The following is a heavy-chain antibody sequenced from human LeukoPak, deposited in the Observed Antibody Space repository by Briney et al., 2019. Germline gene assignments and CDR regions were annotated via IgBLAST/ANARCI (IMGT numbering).Heavy chain of an antibody. CDR3: TTGNDPYCSGVSCTFDP. J-gene: IGHJ5*02. Sequence: GGSLRLSCAASEFTFSSYAMSRVRQAPGKGLEWVGRIKSKTDGGTTDYAAPVKGRFTISRDDSKNTLYLQMNSLKTEDTAVYYCTTGNDPYCSGVSCTFDPWGQGTLVTVSS. CDR1: EFTFSSYA. D-gene: IGHD2-15*01. V-gene: IGHV3-15*01. CDR2: IKSKTDGGTT.